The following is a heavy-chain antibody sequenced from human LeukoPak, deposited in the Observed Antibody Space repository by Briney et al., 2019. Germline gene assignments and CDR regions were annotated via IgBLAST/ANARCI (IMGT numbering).Heavy chain of an antibody. D-gene: IGHD2-21*02. V-gene: IGHV3-48*01. Sequence: GGSLRLSCAASGFTFSMFSMNWVRQAPGKGLEWVSYIRSSRSTIHYADSVKGRFTISRDNAKKSLYLQMSSLRAEDTALYFCVRDSYCGGDCYRLHDLWGQGTLVAVSS. CDR2: IRSSRSTI. J-gene: IGHJ4*02. CDR1: GFTFSMFS. CDR3: VRDSYCGGDCYRLHDL.